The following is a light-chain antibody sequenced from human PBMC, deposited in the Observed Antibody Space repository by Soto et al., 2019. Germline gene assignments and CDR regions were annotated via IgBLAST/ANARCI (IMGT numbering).Light chain of an antibody. CDR3: SSYTSSSAYV. Sequence: QSVLTQPASVSGSPGQSITISCTGTSSDVGGYNYVSWYQQHPGKAPKLMIYDVSNRPSGVSNRFSGSKSGNTASLTISGLQAEEEADYYCSSYTSSSAYVFGTGTKLTV. CDR2: DVS. V-gene: IGLV2-14*01. J-gene: IGLJ1*01. CDR1: SSDVGGYNY.